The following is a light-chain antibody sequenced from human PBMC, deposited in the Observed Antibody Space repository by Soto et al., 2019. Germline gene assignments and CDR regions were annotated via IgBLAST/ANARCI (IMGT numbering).Light chain of an antibody. V-gene: IGLV2-14*01. CDR3: TSYTGISTPYV. CDR1: SSDVGAYNY. CDR2: GVS. Sequence: QSALTQPASVSGSPGQSITISCTGTSSDVGAYNYVSWYQQYPGKAPKLMIYGVSNRPSGVSNRFSGSKSGNTASLTISGLQAEDEADYYCTSYTGISTPYVFGTGTKVTVL. J-gene: IGLJ1*01.